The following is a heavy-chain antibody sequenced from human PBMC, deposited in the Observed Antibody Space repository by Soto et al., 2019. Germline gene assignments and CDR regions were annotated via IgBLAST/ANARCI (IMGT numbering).Heavy chain of an antibody. CDR2: IYPSDSTT. D-gene: IGHD4-17*01. V-gene: IGHV5-51*01. J-gene: IGHJ5*02. CDR1: GYSFTNYW. Sequence: GESLKISCKGSGYSFTNYWIAWVRQMPGKGLEYMGIIYPSDSTTRYSPSFQGQVTISADKSISTAYLQWNSLKASDTAMYYCARHGFYGDYSSNYFDRCGQGTLVAVAS. CDR3: ARHGFYGDYSSNYFDR.